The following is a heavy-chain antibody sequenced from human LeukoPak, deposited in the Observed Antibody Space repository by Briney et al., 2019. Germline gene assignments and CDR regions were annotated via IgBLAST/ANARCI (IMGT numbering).Heavy chain of an antibody. CDR1: GFTFSSFR. D-gene: IGHD6-19*01. Sequence: GGSLRLSCAASGFTFSSFRMHWVRQAPGKGLVWVSRINSVGSSTSYADSVKGRFTISRDNAKNTLYLQMNSLRAEDTAVHYCASERTSGWDAFDFWGQGTLVTVSS. V-gene: IGHV3-74*01. J-gene: IGHJ4*02. CDR2: INSVGSST. CDR3: ASERTSGWDAFDF.